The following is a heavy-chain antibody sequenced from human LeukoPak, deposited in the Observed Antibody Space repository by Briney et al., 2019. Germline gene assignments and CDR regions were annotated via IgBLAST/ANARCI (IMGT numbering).Heavy chain of an antibody. CDR2: IYTSGST. CDR3: ARSYDILTGYKPGAFDI. Sequence: SETLSLTXTVSGGSISSGSYYWSWIRQPAGKGLEWIGRIYTSGSTNYNPSLKSRVTISVGTSKNQFSLKLSSVTAADTAVYYCARSYDILTGYKPGAFDIWGQGTMVTVSS. V-gene: IGHV4-61*02. J-gene: IGHJ3*02. CDR1: GGSISSGSYY. D-gene: IGHD3-9*01.